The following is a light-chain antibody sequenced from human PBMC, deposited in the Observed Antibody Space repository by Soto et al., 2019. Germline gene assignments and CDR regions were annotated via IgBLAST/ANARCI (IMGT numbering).Light chain of an antibody. CDR3: QQGHNWPLT. CDR2: SAS. CDR1: QSISTE. V-gene: IGKV3-15*01. J-gene: IGKJ2*01. Sequence: EIVTTQSPATLSVSPGERATLSCRASQSISTELAWYQQKPGQPPRLPLYSASTKATGVPARLTRSGSGSEFTLTNSGLQFEEFAVYYCQQGHNWPLTVGQGTRLEI.